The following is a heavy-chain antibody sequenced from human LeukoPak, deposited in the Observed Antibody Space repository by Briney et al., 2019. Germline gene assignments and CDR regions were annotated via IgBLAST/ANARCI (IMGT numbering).Heavy chain of an antibody. CDR1: GGSFSGYY. Sequence: SETLSLTCAVYGGSFSGYYWSWIRQPPGKGLEWIGEINHSGSTNYNPSLKSRVTISVDTSKNQFSLKLSSVTAADTAVYYCARWGRYNPWTSYDILTGYSTRIFDYWGQGTLVTVSS. D-gene: IGHD3-9*01. V-gene: IGHV4-34*01. J-gene: IGHJ4*02. CDR3: ARWGRYNPWTSYDILTGYSTRIFDY. CDR2: INHSGST.